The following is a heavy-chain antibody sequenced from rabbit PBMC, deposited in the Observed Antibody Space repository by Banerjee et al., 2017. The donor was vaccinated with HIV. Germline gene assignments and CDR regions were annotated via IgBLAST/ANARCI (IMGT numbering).Heavy chain of an antibody. Sequence: QEQLEESGGGLVKPEGSLTLTCKASGFDFTNNAMCWVRQAPGKGLEWIACIYTNSGTTWYATWAKGRFTISRTSSTTVTLQMTSLTAADTATYFCARGGLWGPGTLVTVS. J-gene: IGHJ4*01. CDR2: IYTNSGTT. CDR1: GFDFTNNA. V-gene: IGHV1S45*01. CDR3: ARGGL.